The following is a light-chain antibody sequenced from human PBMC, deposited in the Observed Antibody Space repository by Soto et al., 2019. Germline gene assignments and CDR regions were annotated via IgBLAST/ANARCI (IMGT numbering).Light chain of an antibody. V-gene: IGKV3-20*01. J-gene: IGKJ1*01. Sequence: EIVLAQSPGTLSLSPGERATLSCRASQSVTNSFLAWYQQKPGQAPRLLNYGASRRATGIPDRFTGSGSETDFTLTISSLEPEDCAVYYCQQYVSSPWAFGQGTEVEI. CDR3: QQYVSSPWA. CDR2: GAS. CDR1: QSVTNSF.